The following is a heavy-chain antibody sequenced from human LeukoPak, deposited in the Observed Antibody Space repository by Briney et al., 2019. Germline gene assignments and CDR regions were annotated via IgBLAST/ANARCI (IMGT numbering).Heavy chain of an antibody. CDR1: GYTFTSYG. CDR3: ARDPPTVRYSSSCYEPVWFDP. CDR2: ISAYNGNT. D-gene: IGHD6-13*01. J-gene: IGHJ5*02. V-gene: IGHV1-18*01. Sequence: ASVKVSCKASGYTFTSYGISWVRQAPGQGLEWMGWISAYNGNTNYAQKLQGRVTMTTDTSTSTAYMELRSLRSDDTALYYCARDPPTVRYSSSCYEPVWFDPWGQGTLVNVSS.